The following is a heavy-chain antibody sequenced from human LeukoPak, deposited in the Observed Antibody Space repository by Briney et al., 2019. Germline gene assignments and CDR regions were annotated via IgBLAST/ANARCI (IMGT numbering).Heavy chain of an antibody. CDR3: AKERQTGDYFTSDR. CDR2: ISGSGSNM. Sequence: GGSLRLSCAASGFTFSSYTMNWLRQAPGKGLEWVSAISGSGSNMYYTGSVKGRFTISRDNSKNTLYLQMNSLRGEDTAVYYCAKERQTGDYFTSDRWGQGTLVTVSS. J-gene: IGHJ5*02. CDR1: GFTFSSYT. V-gene: IGHV3-23*01. D-gene: IGHD4-17*01.